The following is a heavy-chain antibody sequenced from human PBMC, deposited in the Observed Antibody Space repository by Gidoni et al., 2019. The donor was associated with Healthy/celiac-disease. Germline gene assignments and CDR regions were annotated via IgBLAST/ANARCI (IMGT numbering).Heavy chain of an antibody. J-gene: IGHJ4*02. CDR3: ALNFGSGSFLHTDY. D-gene: IGHD1-26*01. V-gene: IGHV3-21*01. Sequence: EVQLVESGGGLVKPGGSLRLSCAASGFTFSSYSMNWVRQAPGKGLEWVSSISSSSSYIYYADSVKGRFTISRDNAKNSLYLQMNSLRAEDTAVYYCALNFGSGSFLHTDYWGQGTLVTVSS. CDR2: ISSSSSYI. CDR1: GFTFSSYS.